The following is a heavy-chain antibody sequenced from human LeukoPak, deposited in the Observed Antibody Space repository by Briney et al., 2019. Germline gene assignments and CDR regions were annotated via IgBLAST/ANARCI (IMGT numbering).Heavy chain of an antibody. Sequence: ASVKVSCKASGYTFTSYAMNWVRQAPGQGLEWMGWINTNTGNPTYAQGFTGRFVFSLDTSVSTAYLQISSLKAEDTAVYYCARESNYYDSSGYYHGAFDIWGQGTMVTVSS. J-gene: IGHJ3*02. CDR3: ARESNYYDSSGYYHGAFDI. D-gene: IGHD3-22*01. CDR1: GYTFTSYA. CDR2: INTNTGNP. V-gene: IGHV7-4-1*02.